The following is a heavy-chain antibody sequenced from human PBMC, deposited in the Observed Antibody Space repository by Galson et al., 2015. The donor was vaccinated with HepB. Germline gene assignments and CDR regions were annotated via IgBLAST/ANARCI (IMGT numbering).Heavy chain of an antibody. CDR3: ARGGLWFGELYLLEAFDI. J-gene: IGHJ3*02. D-gene: IGHD3-10*01. CDR2: ICHDGSNK. V-gene: IGHV3-33*01. Sequence: SLRLSCAASGFTFRNYGMHWLRPAPGKGLEWVAVICHDGSNKYYPDSVKGRFTISRDNYKNTLYLQMNSLRAEDTAVYYCARGGLWFGELYLLEAFDIWGQGTMVTVSS. CDR1: GFTFRNYG.